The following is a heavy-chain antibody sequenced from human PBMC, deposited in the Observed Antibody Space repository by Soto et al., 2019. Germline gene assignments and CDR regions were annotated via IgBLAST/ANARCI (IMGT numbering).Heavy chain of an antibody. D-gene: IGHD1-7*01. V-gene: IGHV1-3*01. CDR3: ATDPVYNWNYVY. J-gene: IGHJ4*02. CDR2: INAGDGNT. Sequence: GASVKVSCKASGYTFTSYAMHWVRQAPGQRLEWMGWINAGDGNTKYSQKFQGRVTMTEDTSADTAYMELSSLRSEDTAVYYCATDPVYNWNYVYWGQGTLVTVSS. CDR1: GYTFTSYA.